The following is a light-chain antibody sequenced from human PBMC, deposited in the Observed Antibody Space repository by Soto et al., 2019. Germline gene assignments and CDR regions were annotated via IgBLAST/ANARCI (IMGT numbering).Light chain of an antibody. Sequence: DIQMTQSPSSLSASAGDRVTITCRASQSISSYLNWYQQRPGKAPKLLVYAASSLQSGVPSRFSGSGSGTDFTLTISSLQPEDFATYFCQQSYSTPPTFGGGNRVEIK. V-gene: IGKV1-39*01. J-gene: IGKJ4*01. CDR3: QQSYSTPPT. CDR1: QSISSY. CDR2: AAS.